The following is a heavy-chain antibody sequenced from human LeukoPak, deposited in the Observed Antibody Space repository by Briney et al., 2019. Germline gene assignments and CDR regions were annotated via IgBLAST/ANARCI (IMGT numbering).Heavy chain of an antibody. D-gene: IGHD1-26*01. V-gene: IGHV3-21*01. CDR1: GFTFSSYS. Sequence: GGSLRLSCGASGFTFSSYSMNWVRQAPGKGLEWVSSISSSSSYIYYADSLKGRFTISRDNAKISLYLQMNSLRAEDTAAYYCARDLSSGNYYFDYWGQGTLVTVSS. CDR3: ARDLSSGNYYFDY. J-gene: IGHJ4*02. CDR2: ISSSSSYI.